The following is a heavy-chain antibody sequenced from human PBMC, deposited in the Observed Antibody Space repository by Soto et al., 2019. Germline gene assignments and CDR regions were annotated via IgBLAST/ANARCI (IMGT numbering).Heavy chain of an antibody. Sequence: ASVKVSCKASGYTFTNYGISWVRQAPGQGLEWMGWISGYNGNTNYAQKFQVRVTMTTDTSTSTAYMEVRSLRSDDTAVYYCARKGFYVSPQPDDDFDIWGQGTMVTVSS. D-gene: IGHD3-10*02. CDR3: ARKGFYVSPQPDDDFDI. J-gene: IGHJ3*02. V-gene: IGHV1-18*04. CDR2: ISGYNGNT. CDR1: GYTFTNYG.